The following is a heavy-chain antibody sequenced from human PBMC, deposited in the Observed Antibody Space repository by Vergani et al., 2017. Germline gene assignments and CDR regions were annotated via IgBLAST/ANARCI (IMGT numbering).Heavy chain of an antibody. CDR2: INPNSGGT. J-gene: IGHJ4*02. CDR1: GYTFTGYY. V-gene: IGHV1-2*02. Sequence: QVQLVQSGAEVKKPGASVKVSCKASGYTFTGYYMHWVRQAPGQGLEWMGWINPNSGGTNYAQKFQGRVTMTRDTSISTAYMELSRLRSDDTAVYYCARDASRIAARPHGYYFDYWGQGTLVTVSS. D-gene: IGHD6-6*01. CDR3: ARDASRIAARPHGYYFDY.